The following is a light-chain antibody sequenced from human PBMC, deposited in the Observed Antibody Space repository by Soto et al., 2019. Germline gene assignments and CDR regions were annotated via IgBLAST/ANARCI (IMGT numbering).Light chain of an antibody. V-gene: IGKV3-11*01. J-gene: IGKJ4*01. CDR3: QQRSNWPLT. Sequence: EIVLTQSPATLSLSPGERATLSCRARQSVSSYLAWYQQKPGQAPRLLIYDSSNRATGIPARFSGSGSGTDFTLTISSLELEDFAVYYCQQRSNWPLTFSGGTKVEIK. CDR2: DSS. CDR1: QSVSSY.